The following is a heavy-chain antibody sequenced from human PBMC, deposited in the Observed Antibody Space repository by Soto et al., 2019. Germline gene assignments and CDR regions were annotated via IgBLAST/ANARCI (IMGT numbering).Heavy chain of an antibody. CDR3: AGSYEPYYYYGMDV. D-gene: IGHD5-12*01. V-gene: IGHV4-4*07. J-gene: IGHJ6*02. CDR2: IYTSGST. Sequence: SETLSLTCTVSGGSISSYYWSWIRQPAGKGLEWIGRIYTSGSTYYNPSLKSRVTISVDRSKNQFSLKLSSVTAADTAVYYCAGSYEPYYYYGMDVWGQGTTVTVSS. CDR1: GGSISSYY.